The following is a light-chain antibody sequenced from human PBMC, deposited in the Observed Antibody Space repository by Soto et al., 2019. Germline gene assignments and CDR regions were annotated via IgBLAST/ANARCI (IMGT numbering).Light chain of an antibody. CDR3: QPSKTTLWT. J-gene: IGKJ1*01. V-gene: IGKV1-5*01. Sequence: DILMTQSPSTLSASVGDRVTITCRASERCSFWLAWYQQKPWKAPKLLLYEASILESGVPSRFSGTGSGTEFTLTIRSLQPNDFATYCCQPSKTTLWTFCQGARVEV. CDR1: ERCSFW. CDR2: EAS.